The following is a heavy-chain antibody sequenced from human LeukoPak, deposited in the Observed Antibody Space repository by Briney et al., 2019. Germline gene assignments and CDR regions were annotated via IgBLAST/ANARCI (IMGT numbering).Heavy chain of an antibody. CDR1: GGSISSSNW. CDR2: IYHSGST. V-gene: IGHV4-4*02. Sequence: SGTLSLTCAVSGGSISSSNWWSWVRQPPGKGLEWIGEIYHSGSTNYNPSLKSRVTISVDKSKNQFSLELSSVTAAGTAVYYCARALLWFGGYYGMDVWGKGTTVTISS. J-gene: IGHJ6*04. CDR3: ARALLWFGGYYGMDV. D-gene: IGHD3-10*01.